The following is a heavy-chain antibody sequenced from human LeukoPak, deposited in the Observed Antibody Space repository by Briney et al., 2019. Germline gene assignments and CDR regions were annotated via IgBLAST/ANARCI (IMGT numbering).Heavy chain of an antibody. CDR3: ARRSRNGLDAFDI. Sequence: GASVNVSCKASAYTFTVYYLHWVRQAPGQGRKWMGWIDPNNGDTEYAQKLQGRVTMTRDRSISTAYMGLGRLTSDDTAVYYCARRSRNGLDAFDIWGQGTMVTVSS. CDR1: AYTFTVYY. J-gene: IGHJ3*02. D-gene: IGHD1-14*01. CDR2: IDPNNGDT. V-gene: IGHV1-2*02.